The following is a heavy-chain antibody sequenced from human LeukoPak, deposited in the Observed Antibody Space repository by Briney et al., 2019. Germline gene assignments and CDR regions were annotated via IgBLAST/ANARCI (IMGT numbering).Heavy chain of an antibody. CDR1: GGSISSYY. J-gene: IGHJ6*03. Sequence: PSETLSLTCTVSGGSISSYYWSWIRQPPGKGLEWIGYVYYSGSTNYNPSLRSRVTISVDTPKTQFSPRLTSVTAADTAVYYCARDGYRVTGYYYYMDVWGKGTPVTVSS. V-gene: IGHV4-59*12. CDR2: VYYSGST. CDR3: ARDGYRVTGYYYYMDV. D-gene: IGHD6-13*01.